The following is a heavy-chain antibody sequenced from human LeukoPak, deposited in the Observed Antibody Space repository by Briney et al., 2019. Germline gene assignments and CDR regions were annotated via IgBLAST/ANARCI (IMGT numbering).Heavy chain of an antibody. CDR1: GFTFSSYG. V-gene: IGHV3-30*18. D-gene: IGHD5-18*01. CDR2: ISYDGSNK. CDR3: AKDGGPRGYSYGFDY. Sequence: PGGSLRLSCAASGFTFSSYGMHWVRQAPGKGLEWVAVISYDGSNKYYADSVKGRFTISRDNSKNTLYLQMNSLRAEDTAVYYCAKDGGPRGYSYGFDYWGQGTLVTVSS. J-gene: IGHJ4*02.